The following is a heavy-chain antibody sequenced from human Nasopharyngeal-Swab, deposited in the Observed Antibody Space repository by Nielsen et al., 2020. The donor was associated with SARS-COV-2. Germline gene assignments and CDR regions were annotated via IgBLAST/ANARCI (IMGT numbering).Heavy chain of an antibody. Sequence: KVSCKGSGYIFTSYWIGWVRQLPGKSLEWMGVIYPGNSDTRYSPSFQGQVTISADKSTSTAYLQWSSLKASDTAMYFCARRPHFDILTGYYFDYWGQGTVVTVSS. V-gene: IGHV5-51*01. J-gene: IGHJ4*02. CDR2: IYPGNSDT. CDR1: GYIFTSYW. CDR3: ARRPHFDILTGYYFDY. D-gene: IGHD3-9*01.